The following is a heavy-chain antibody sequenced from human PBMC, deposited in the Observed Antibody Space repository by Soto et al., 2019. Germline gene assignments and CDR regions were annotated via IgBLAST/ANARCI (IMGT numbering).Heavy chain of an antibody. CDR1: GYSFTSYW. Sequence: PGESLKISCKGSGYSFTSYWIGWVRQMPGKGLEWMGIIYPGDSDTRYSPSFQGQVTISADKFISTAYLQWSSLKASDTAMYYCARLPAYYDILTGTDYYYVMYVCGQGTTVTVS. CDR2: IYPGDSDT. J-gene: IGHJ6*02. D-gene: IGHD3-9*01. CDR3: ARLPAYYDILTGTDYYYVMYV. V-gene: IGHV5-51*01.